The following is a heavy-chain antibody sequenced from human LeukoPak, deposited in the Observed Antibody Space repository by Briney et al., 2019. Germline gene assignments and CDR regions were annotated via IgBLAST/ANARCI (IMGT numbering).Heavy chain of an antibody. CDR2: IYYSGST. J-gene: IGHJ2*01. V-gene: IGHV4-59*01. CDR1: GGSISSYY. D-gene: IGHD4-23*01. CDR3: ARGATVVTPVYFDL. Sequence: PSETLSLTCTVSGGSISSYYWSWIRQPPGKGLEWIGYIYYSGSTNYNPSLKSRVTISVDTSKNQFSLKLSSVTAADTAVYYCARGATVVTPVYFDLWGRGTLVTVSS.